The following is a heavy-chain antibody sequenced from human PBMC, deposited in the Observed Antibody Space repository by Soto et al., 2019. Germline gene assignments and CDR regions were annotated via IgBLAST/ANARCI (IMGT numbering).Heavy chain of an antibody. D-gene: IGHD2-15*01. J-gene: IGHJ4*02. CDR3: ARRGSVVVVAAPFDY. Sequence: GASVKVSCKASGYTFTGYYMHCVRQAPGQGLEWMGWINPNSGGTNYAQKFQGRVTMTRDTSISTAYMELSRLRSDDTAVYYCARRGSVVVVAAPFDYWGQGTLVTVSS. CDR1: GYTFTGYY. CDR2: INPNSGGT. V-gene: IGHV1-2*02.